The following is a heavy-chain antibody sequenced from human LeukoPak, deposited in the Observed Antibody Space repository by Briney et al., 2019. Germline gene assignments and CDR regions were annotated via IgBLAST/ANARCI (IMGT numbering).Heavy chain of an antibody. Sequence: SETLSLTCAVYGVSFSGYYWSWLRQPPGKGLEWLGEINHSGSTNYNPSLKSRVTISVDTSKNQFSPKLSSVTAADTAVYYCARALRLGEFPPDYYYGMDVWGKGTTVTVSS. CDR2: INHSGST. V-gene: IGHV4-34*01. CDR1: GVSFSGYY. J-gene: IGHJ6*04. D-gene: IGHD3-16*01. CDR3: ARALRLGEFPPDYYYGMDV.